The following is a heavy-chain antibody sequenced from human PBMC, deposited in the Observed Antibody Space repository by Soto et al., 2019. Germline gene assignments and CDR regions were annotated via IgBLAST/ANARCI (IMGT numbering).Heavy chain of an antibody. CDR2: IIPIFGTA. CDR1: GGTFSSYA. Sequence: VKVSCKASGGTFSSYAISWVRQAPGQGLEWMGGIIPIFGTANYAQKFQGRVTITADESTSTAYMELSSLRSEDTAVYYCARVITGTTAYFDYWGQGTLVTVSS. CDR3: ARVITGTTAYFDY. D-gene: IGHD1-20*01. V-gene: IGHV1-69*13. J-gene: IGHJ4*02.